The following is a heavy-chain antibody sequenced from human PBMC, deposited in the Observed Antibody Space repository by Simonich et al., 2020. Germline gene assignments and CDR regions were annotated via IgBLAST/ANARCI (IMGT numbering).Heavy chain of an antibody. J-gene: IGHJ5*02. Sequence: QVQLVQSGAEVKKPGASVKVSCKASGYTFTGYYMHWVRQAPGQGLEWMGRLNPNSGGTNYAQKFQGRVTITRNTSISTAYMELSSLRSEDTAVYYCARGPAERWFDPWGQGTLVTVSS. CDR2: LNPNSGGT. CDR3: ARGPAERWFDP. V-gene: IGHV1-2*06. D-gene: IGHD2-2*01. CDR1: GYTFTGYY.